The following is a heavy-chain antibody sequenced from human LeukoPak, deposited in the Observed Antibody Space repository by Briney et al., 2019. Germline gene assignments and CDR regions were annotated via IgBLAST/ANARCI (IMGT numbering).Heavy chain of an antibody. V-gene: IGHV1-69*13. CDR2: IIPIFGTA. CDR1: GGTFSSYA. D-gene: IGHD1-1*01. J-gene: IGHJ4*02. CDR3: ARGHGLERPYGY. Sequence: SVKVSCKASGGTFSSYAISWVRQAPGRGLEWMGGIIPIFGTANYAQKFQGRVTITADESTNTAYMELSSLRSEDTAVYYCARGHGLERPYGYWGQGTLVTVSS.